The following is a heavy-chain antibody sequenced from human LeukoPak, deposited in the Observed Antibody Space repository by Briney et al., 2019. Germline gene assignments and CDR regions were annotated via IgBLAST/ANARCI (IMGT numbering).Heavy chain of an antibody. Sequence: GGSLRLSCAASGFTFSSYAMHWVRQAPGKGLEWVAVISYDGSNKYYADSVKGRFTISRDNSKNTLYLQMNSLRAEDTAVYYCASAITMIVVAPGYWGQGTLVTVPS. CDR3: ASAITMIVVAPGY. CDR1: GFTFSSYA. V-gene: IGHV3-30-3*01. CDR2: ISYDGSNK. D-gene: IGHD3-22*01. J-gene: IGHJ4*02.